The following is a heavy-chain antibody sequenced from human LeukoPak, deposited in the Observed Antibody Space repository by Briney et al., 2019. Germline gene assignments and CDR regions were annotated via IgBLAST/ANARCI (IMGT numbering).Heavy chain of an antibody. Sequence: GESLKISCKVSGYSFTTFWISWVRQMPGKGLEWMGRIDPSDSYTNYSPSFQGHVTISADKSISTAYLQWSSPKASDTAMYYCARDNYGGNSGDAFDIWGQGTMVTVSS. J-gene: IGHJ3*02. V-gene: IGHV5-10-1*01. CDR3: ARDNYGGNSGDAFDI. D-gene: IGHD4-23*01. CDR2: IDPSDSYT. CDR1: GYSFTTFW.